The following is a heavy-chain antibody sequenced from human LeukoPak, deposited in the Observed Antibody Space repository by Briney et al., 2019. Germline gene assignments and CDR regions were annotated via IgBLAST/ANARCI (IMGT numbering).Heavy chain of an antibody. CDR2: IYYSGST. CDR1: GDSISSSSYY. Sequence: SETLSLTCSVSGDSISSSSYYWGWIRQPPGKGLEWIGYIYYSGSTYYNPSLKSRVTISVDTSKNQFSLKLSSVTAADTAVYYCARAPRPFYYYYYGMDVWGQGTTVTVSS. V-gene: IGHV4-30-4*08. CDR3: ARAPRPFYYYYYGMDV. J-gene: IGHJ6*02.